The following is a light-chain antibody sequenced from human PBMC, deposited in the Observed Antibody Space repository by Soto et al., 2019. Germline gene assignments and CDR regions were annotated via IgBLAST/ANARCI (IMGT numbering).Light chain of an antibody. CDR1: ERVSTN. V-gene: IGKV3-15*01. CDR2: SAS. J-gene: IGKJ1*01. Sequence: DIVMTQSPLTLSVSPGESATLSCRASERVSTNLAWYQQTPGQAPRLLIYSASRRPTDIPVRFSGSGSGAEFTLTISSLQSEDFAIYYCQQYNNLPPTFGQGTKVEVK. CDR3: QQYNNLPPT.